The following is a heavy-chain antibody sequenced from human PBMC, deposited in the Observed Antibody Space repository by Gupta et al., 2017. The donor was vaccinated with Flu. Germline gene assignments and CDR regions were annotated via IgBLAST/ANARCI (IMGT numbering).Heavy chain of an antibody. J-gene: IGHJ6*02. CDR1: GGSISSGSSY. D-gene: IGHD6-13*01. CDR3: ARDPGSSWNDYYYYYGMDV. V-gene: IGHV4-61*02. CDR2: IYTSGST. Sequence: QVQLQESGPGLVKPSQTLSLTCTVSGGSISSGSSYWSWIRQPAGKGLEWIGRIYTSGSTNYNPSLKSRVTISVDTSKNQFSLKLSSVTAADTAVYYCARDPGSSWNDYYYYYGMDVWGQGTTVTVSS.